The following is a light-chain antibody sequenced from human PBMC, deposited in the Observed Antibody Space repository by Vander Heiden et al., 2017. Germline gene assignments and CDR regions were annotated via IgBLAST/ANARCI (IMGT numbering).Light chain of an antibody. V-gene: IGKV3-15*01. CDR3: QQYNNWPPWT. J-gene: IGKJ1*01. Sequence: DIVMTQSPATLAVSQGERATLSCRASQSVSSNLAWYQQKPGQAPRLLIYGAYTRATGIPARFSGSGSGTEFTLTISSLQSEDFAVYYCQQYNNWPPWTFGQGTKVEIK. CDR2: GAY. CDR1: QSVSSN.